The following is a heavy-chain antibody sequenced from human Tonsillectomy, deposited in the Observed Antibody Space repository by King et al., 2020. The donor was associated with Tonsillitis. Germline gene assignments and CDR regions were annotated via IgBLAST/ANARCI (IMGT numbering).Heavy chain of an antibody. CDR1: GGSISNYY. Sequence: VQLQESGPGLVKPSETLSLTCTVSGGSISNYYWSWIRQPARKGLEWIGRFYTSGSTNYNPSLKSRVTMSEDTSKNTFSLKLTSVTAADTAVYYCARVPTDDSLIAENDAFDIWGQGTMVTVSS. CDR3: ARVPTDDSLIAENDAFDI. D-gene: IGHD2-21*01. CDR2: FYTSGST. J-gene: IGHJ3*02. V-gene: IGHV4-4*07.